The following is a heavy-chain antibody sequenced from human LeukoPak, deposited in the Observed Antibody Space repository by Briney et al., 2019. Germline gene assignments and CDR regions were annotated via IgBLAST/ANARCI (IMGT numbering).Heavy chain of an antibody. CDR1: CYGFAVYW. CDR2: IYPGDTDI. Sequence: GESLKISCKGSCYGFAVYWIGRVRQVPGKGLGWMGVIYPGDTDIRYSPSFQGPVTISADMSISTAYLQWSSLKASDTAMYYCARSNDYVFDSWGQGPLVTVSS. V-gene: IGHV5-51*01. CDR3: ARSNDYVFDS. D-gene: IGHD1-1*01. J-gene: IGHJ4*02.